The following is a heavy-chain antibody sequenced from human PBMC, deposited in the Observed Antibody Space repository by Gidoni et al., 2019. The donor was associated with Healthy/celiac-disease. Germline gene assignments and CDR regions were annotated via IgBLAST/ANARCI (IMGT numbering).Heavy chain of an antibody. CDR3: ARALSYDILTGQAYYGMDV. D-gene: IGHD3-9*01. J-gene: IGHJ6*02. Sequence: QVQLVQSGSELKKPGASVKVSCKDSGYNFTSYARHWVRQAPGQGLEWMGCINTNTGNPTYAQGFTGRFVFSLDTSVSTAYLQISSLKAEDTAVYYCARALSYDILTGQAYYGMDVWGQGTTVTVSS. V-gene: IGHV7-4-1*02. CDR2: INTNTGNP. CDR1: GYNFTSYA.